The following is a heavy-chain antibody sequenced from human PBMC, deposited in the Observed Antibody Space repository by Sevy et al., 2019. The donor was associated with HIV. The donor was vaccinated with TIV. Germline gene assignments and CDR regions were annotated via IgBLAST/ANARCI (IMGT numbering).Heavy chain of an antibody. CDR2: FYYSAST. Sequence: SETLSLTCTVSGDSISGYYWSWTRQPPGKGVEWIGYFYYSASTNYNPPLKSRVTISVDTTKNQVSLKVRSLTAADTAVYYCARGIAAPRGMDVWGQGTTVTVSS. V-gene: IGHV4-59*01. CDR3: ARGIAAPRGMDV. J-gene: IGHJ6*02. D-gene: IGHD6-13*01. CDR1: GDSISGYY.